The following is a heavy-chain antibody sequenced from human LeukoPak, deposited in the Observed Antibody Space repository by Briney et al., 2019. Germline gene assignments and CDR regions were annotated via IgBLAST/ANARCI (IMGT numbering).Heavy chain of an antibody. CDR1: GFRFNTYW. D-gene: IGHD3-16*01. CDR3: AKGTTDYDASDPLDF. CDR2: ITGSGDSA. J-gene: IGHJ4*02. V-gene: IGHV3-23*01. Sequence: PGGSLRLSCAASGFRFNTYWMTWVRQAPGKGLEWVSAITGSGDSAYYSDSVKGRFTISRDQSKSTVYLQMTSLRAEDTAVFYCAKGTTDYDASDPLDFWGQGTLVTVSS.